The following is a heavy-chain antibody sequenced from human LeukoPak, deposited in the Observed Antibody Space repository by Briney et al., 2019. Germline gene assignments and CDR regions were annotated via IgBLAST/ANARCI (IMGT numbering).Heavy chain of an antibody. V-gene: IGHV4-34*01. D-gene: IGHD3-16*02. J-gene: IGHJ4*02. CDR3: ARGARGYVWGSYRYYFDY. Sequence: SETLSLTCAVYGGSFSGYYWSWIRQPPGKGLEWIGEINHSGSTNYNPSLKSRVTISVDTSKNQFSLKLSSVTAADTAAYYCARGARGYVWGSYRYYFDYWGQGTLVTVSS. CDR2: INHSGST. CDR1: GGSFSGYY.